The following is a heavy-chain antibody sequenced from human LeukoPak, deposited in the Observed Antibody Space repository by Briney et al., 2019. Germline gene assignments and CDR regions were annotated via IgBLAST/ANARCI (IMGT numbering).Heavy chain of an antibody. CDR2: IYYSGST. D-gene: IGHD2/OR15-2a*01. CDR1: GGSISSSSYY. Sequence: SETLSLTCTVSGGSISSSSYYWGWIRQPPGKGLEWIGRIYYSGSTYYNPSLKSRVTISVDTSKNQFSLKLSSVTAADTAVYYCARHYGVVKLATNWFDPWGQGTLVTVSS. V-gene: IGHV4-39*01. CDR3: ARHYGVVKLATNWFDP. J-gene: IGHJ5*02.